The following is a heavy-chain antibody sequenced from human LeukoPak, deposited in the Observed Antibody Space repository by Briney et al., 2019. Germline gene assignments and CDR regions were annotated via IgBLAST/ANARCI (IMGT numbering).Heavy chain of an antibody. CDR1: GYTFTVNY. Sequence: ASVKVSCKPSGYTFTVNYLHWVRQAPGQGPEWVGWMNPNSGVTFYAQNFQGRVTMTRDTSVTTAYMELRSLTSDDTAVYYCARGAGPSWFDYWGQGSLVTVSS. CDR3: ARGAGPSWFDY. V-gene: IGHV1-2*02. J-gene: IGHJ4*02. D-gene: IGHD2-2*01. CDR2: MNPNSGVT.